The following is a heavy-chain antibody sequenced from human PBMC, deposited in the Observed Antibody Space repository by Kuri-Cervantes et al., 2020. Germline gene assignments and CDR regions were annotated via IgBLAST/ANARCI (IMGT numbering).Heavy chain of an antibody. CDR2: IGTAGDT. CDR3: ARQIAVAGVFGPYYFDY. J-gene: IGHJ4*02. CDR1: GFTFSSYD. V-gene: IGHV3-13*01. D-gene: IGHD6-19*01. Sequence: GESLKISCAASGFTFSSYDMHWVRQATGKGLEWISAIGTAGDTYYPGSVKGRFTISRDNAKELLYLQMSGLRAEDTAVYYCARQIAVAGVFGPYYFDYWGQGTLVTVSS.